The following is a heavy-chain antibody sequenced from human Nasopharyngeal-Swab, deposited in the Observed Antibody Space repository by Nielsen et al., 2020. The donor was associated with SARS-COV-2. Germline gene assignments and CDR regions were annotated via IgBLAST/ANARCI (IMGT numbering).Heavy chain of an antibody. CDR2: IDPSDSYT. CDR3: ARRTNYGDSSDY. CDR1: GYSFTSYW. D-gene: IGHD4-17*01. J-gene: IGHJ4*02. Sequence: GESLKISCKGSGYSFTSYWISWVRQMPGTGLEWMGRIDPSDSYTNYSPSFQGHVTISADKSISTAYLQWSSLKASDTAMYYCARRTNYGDSSDYWGQGTLVTVSS. V-gene: IGHV5-10-1*01.